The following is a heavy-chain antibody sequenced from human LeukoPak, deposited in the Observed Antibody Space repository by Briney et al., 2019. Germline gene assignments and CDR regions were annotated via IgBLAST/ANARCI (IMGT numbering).Heavy chain of an antibody. CDR3: ARAAGVVVAAHIDV. Sequence: ATVKVSCKASGYTFTNYGIYWVRQAPGQGLEWMAWISAYNGNTNYAQKLQGRVTVTTDTSTSTAYMELRSLRSDDTAMYYCARAAGVVVAAHIDVWGKGTTVIVSS. CDR1: GYTFTNYG. J-gene: IGHJ6*03. CDR2: ISAYNGNT. D-gene: IGHD2-15*01. V-gene: IGHV1-18*01.